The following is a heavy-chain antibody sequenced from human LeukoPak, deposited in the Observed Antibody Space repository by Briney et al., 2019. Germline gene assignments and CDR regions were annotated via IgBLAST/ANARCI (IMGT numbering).Heavy chain of an antibody. J-gene: IGHJ4*02. CDR1: GFTFSSYG. CDR3: AKKGYYDGSGYYMYYFDH. D-gene: IGHD3-22*01. CDR2: ISSNGGST. Sequence: GSLRLPCAASGFTFSSYGMHWVRQAPGKGLEYVSAISSNGGSTDYANSVKGRFTISRDNSKNTLYLQMNSLRAEDTAVYYCAKKGYYDGSGYYMYYFDHWGQGTLVTVSS. V-gene: IGHV3-64*01.